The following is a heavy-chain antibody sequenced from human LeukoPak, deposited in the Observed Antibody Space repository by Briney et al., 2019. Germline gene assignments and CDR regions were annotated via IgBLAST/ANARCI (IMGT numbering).Heavy chain of an antibody. CDR1: GGSISSGGYY. D-gene: IGHD6-13*01. J-gene: IGHJ4*02. CDR3: ARVSSWFHFDY. V-gene: IGHV4-31*03. Sequence: PSQTLSLTCTVSGGSISSGGYYWSWIRQHPGKGLEWIGYIYYSGSTYYNTSLKSRVTISVDTSKNQFSLKLSSVTAADTAVYYCARVSSWFHFDYWGQGTLVTVSS. CDR2: IYYSGST.